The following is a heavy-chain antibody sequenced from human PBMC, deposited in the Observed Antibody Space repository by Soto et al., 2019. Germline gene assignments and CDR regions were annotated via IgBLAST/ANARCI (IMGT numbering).Heavy chain of an antibody. D-gene: IGHD3-10*01. CDR3: ARDSVYGSGNTVNHYLDL. Sequence: EVQLVESGGGLVQPGGSLRLSCAASGFTFGSYWMSWVRQAPGKGLEWVATIKLDGREKKYVDSVKGRFTTSRDNAKNSLYRKKDSLRAEDTAVYYCARDSVYGSGNTVNHYLDLWGHGTLVTVSP. CDR1: GFTFGSYW. V-gene: IGHV3-7*01. J-gene: IGHJ4*01. CDR2: IKLDGREK.